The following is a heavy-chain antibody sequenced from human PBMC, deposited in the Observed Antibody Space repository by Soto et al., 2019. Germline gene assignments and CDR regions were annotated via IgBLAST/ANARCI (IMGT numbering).Heavy chain of an antibody. CDR3: ARGSNYAAYFYSPTLTKPPPGHREKSFDY. CDR2: IYYSGST. CDR1: GGASSSGGYY. D-gene: IGHD1-7*01. V-gene: IGHV4-31*03. Sequence: PSETLCLTCTFSGGASSSGGYYWSWIRQYPGKGLEWIGYIYYSGSTYYNPSLKSRVTISLDTPKNQFSLKLSSVTAADTAVYYCARGSNYAAYFYSPTLTKPPPGHREKSFDYWGQGTLITVSS. J-gene: IGHJ4*01.